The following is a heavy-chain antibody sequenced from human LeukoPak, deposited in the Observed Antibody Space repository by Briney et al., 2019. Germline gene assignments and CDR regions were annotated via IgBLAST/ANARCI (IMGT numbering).Heavy chain of an antibody. J-gene: IGHJ4*02. D-gene: IGHD1-1*01. CDR1: GFTFSSYS. CDR2: ISSSSSYI. CDR3: ARALTTLTYEGY. V-gene: IGHV3-21*01. Sequence: GGSLRLSCAASGFTFSSYSMNWVRQAPGKGLEWVSSISSSSSYIYYADSVKGRFTISRDNAKNSLYLQMNSLRAEDTAVYYCARALTTLTYEGYWGQGTLVAVSS.